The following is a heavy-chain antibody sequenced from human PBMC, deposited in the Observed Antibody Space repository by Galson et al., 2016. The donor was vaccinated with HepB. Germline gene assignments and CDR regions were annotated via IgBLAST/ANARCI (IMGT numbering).Heavy chain of an antibody. CDR3: ARTRGTCSGGTCYTAFDI. Sequence: TLSLTCTVSGDSISRGGYHWSWIRQHPGRGLEWIGYISYTGNTYYNPSLQSRSTISGDTSENQFSLNLSSVTAADTALYYFARTRGTCSGGTCYTAFDIWGQGTMVTVSS. J-gene: IGHJ3*02. D-gene: IGHD2-15*01. V-gene: IGHV4-31*03. CDR1: GDSISRGGYH. CDR2: ISYTGNT.